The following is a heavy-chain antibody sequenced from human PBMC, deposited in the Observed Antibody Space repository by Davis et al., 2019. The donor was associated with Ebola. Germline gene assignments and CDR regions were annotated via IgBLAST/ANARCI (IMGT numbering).Heavy chain of an antibody. CDR2: INTGSNYI. D-gene: IGHD3-16*01. CDR1: GFTFSSYS. V-gene: IGHV3-21*04. J-gene: IGHJ6*04. Sequence: GGSLRLSCAASGFTFSSYSMNWVRQAPGKGLEWVSSINTGSNYIFYADSVKGRFTISRDNAKNSLLLQMDSLRAEDTAVYYCSRDKLGLNGMDVWGKGTTVTVSS. CDR3: SRDKLGLNGMDV.